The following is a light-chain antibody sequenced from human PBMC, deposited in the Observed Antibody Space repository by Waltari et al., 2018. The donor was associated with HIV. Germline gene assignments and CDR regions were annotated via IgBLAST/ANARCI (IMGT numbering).Light chain of an antibody. V-gene: IGKV3-20*01. CDR2: DAS. CDR1: QSISSSH. J-gene: IGKJ2*01. CDR3: HQYAASPRT. Sequence: EIVLTQSPGTLSLSPGERATLSYRASQSISSSHLAWYQQRRGQAPRVLIYDASKRATGVSDRFSGSGSGTDFTLTISRLEPEDFALYYCHQYAASPRTFGQGTKLEIK.